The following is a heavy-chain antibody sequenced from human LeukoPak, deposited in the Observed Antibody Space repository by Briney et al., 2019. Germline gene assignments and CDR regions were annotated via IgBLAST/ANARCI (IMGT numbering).Heavy chain of an antibody. CDR3: ARERFYDSGAFDY. J-gene: IGHJ4*02. D-gene: IGHD5/OR15-5a*01. Sequence: GRSLRLSCAASGFTFSSYAMHWVRQAPGKGLEWVAVISYDGSNKYYADSVKGRFTISRDNSKNTLYLQMNSLRAEDTAVYYCARERFYDSGAFDYWGQGTLVTVSS. CDR1: GFTFSSYA. V-gene: IGHV3-30-3*01. CDR2: ISYDGSNK.